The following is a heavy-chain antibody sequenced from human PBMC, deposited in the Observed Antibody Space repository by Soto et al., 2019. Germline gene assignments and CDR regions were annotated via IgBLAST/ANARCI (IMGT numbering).Heavy chain of an antibody. V-gene: IGHV4-30-4*02. CDR3: ARTKNDYREINWFDT. CDR1: GGSISSGDYY. Sequence: SETLSLTCTVSGGSISSGDYYWSWIRQPPGKGLEGIGYIYYSGSTYYNPSLKSRVTISVDTSKNQFSLKLSSVTAADTAAYYCARTKNDYREINWFDTWGQGTMVTVSS. J-gene: IGHJ5*02. D-gene: IGHD4-17*01. CDR2: IYYSGST.